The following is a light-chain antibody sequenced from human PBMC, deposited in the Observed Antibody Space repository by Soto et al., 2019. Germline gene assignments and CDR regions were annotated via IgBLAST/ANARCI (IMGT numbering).Light chain of an antibody. J-gene: IGLJ2*01. V-gene: IGLV1-47*01. Sequence: QSVLTQSPSASGTPGQRVIISCSGTSSNIGTNYVYWYQQLPGTAPKVLIYSNDKRPSGVPNRFSGSKSGTSASLAISGLRSEDGADYYCAAWDDSLSVPLFGGGTKLTVL. CDR1: SSNIGTNY. CDR2: SND. CDR3: AAWDDSLSVPL.